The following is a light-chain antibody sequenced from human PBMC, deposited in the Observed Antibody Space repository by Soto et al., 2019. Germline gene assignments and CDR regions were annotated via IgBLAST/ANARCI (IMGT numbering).Light chain of an antibody. Sequence: EIVLTQSPGTLSLSPGERATLSCRASQSLTISYLAWYQQKPGQAPSLLIYDASSRAAGIQDRFSGSGSGTEFTLTIRRLEPDDFAVYFCQQYNNWPSCGQGTRLEIK. CDR2: DAS. CDR3: QQYNNWPS. J-gene: IGKJ5*01. V-gene: IGKV3-20*01. CDR1: QSLTISY.